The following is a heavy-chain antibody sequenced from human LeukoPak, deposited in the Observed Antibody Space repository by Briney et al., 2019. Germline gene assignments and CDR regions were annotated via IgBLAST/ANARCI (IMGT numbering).Heavy chain of an antibody. CDR1: GGSFSGYY. V-gene: IGHV4-34*01. Sequence: ETLSLTCAVYGGSFSGYYWSWIRQPPGKGLEWIGEINHSGITNYNPSLKSRVTISVDTSKNQLSLKLSSVTAADTAVYYCARAKYQLLFDYWGQGTLVTVSS. CDR3: ARAKYQLLFDY. CDR2: INHSGIT. D-gene: IGHD2-2*01. J-gene: IGHJ4*02.